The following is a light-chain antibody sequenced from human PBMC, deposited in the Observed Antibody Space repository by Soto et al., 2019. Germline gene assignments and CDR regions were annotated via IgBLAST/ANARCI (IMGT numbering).Light chain of an antibody. V-gene: IGKV3-15*01. CDR3: HQYNYWPLT. CDR1: QSVRSN. CDR2: GAS. J-gene: IGKJ4*01. Sequence: EIVMTQSPATLSVSPGERATLSCRASQSVRSNLAWYQQKRGQAPRPHIYGASNRATGIPARLSGSGSGTDFTRTLRSLQSEDFAISSCHQYNYWPLTFGGGTNVEI.